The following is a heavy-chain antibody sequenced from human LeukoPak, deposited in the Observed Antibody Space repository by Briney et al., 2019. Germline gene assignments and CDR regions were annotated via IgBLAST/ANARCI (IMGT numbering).Heavy chain of an antibody. Sequence: ASVKVSCKASGYTFTSYYMHWVRQAPGQGLEWMGMINPSVGSTSYAQKFQGRVTMTRDTSTSTVYMELSSLRSEDTAVYYCATSVVVVAATGYSYGPFDYWGQGTLVTVSS. J-gene: IGHJ4*02. D-gene: IGHD2-15*01. CDR2: INPSVGST. CDR1: GYTFTSYY. V-gene: IGHV1-46*01. CDR3: ATSVVVVAATGYSYGPFDY.